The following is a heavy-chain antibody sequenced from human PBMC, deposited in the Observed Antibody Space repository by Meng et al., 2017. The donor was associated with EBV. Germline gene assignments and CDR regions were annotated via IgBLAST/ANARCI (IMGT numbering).Heavy chain of an antibody. J-gene: IGHJ4*02. D-gene: IGHD2-8*01. CDR3: VRELVGVTFDY. CDR2: NIPAGGNT. Sequence: QVQLVQSGAEVKKPGASVKVSCKASGYTCTSYYLHWVRQAPGQGLEWMGINIPAGGNTNYAQKFRGRFTMTRDTSTSTVYMDLSILTSEDTAVYYCVRELVGVTFDYWGQGTLVTVSS. V-gene: IGHV1-46*01. CDR1: GYTCTSYY.